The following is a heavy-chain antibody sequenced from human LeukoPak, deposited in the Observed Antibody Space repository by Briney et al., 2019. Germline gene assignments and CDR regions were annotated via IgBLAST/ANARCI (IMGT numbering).Heavy chain of an antibody. V-gene: IGHV1-18*01. CDR1: GYTFTSYG. CDR2: ISAYNGNT. CDR3: ARDIVVVPAAILPHFDY. D-gene: IGHD2-2*01. Sequence: RRASVKVSCKASGYTFTSYGISWVRQAPGQGLEWMGWISAYNGNTNYAQKLQGRVTMTTDTSTSTAYMELRSLRPDDTAVYYCARDIVVVPAAILPHFDYWGQGTLVTVSS. J-gene: IGHJ4*02.